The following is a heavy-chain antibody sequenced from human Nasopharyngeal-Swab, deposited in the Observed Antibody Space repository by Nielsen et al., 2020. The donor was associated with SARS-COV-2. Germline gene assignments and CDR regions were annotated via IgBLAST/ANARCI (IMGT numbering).Heavy chain of an antibody. Sequence: SETLSLTCTVSGGSISSDGYYWNWIRQHPGKGLEWIGYIYYSGTTFYNPPLKSRVTISVDTSKNQFSLKLRSVTAADTAVYYCARVDYENDTFDIWGQGTMVTVSS. CDR1: GGSISSDGYY. V-gene: IGHV4-31*03. CDR3: ARVDYENDTFDI. CDR2: IYYSGTT. D-gene: IGHD4-17*01. J-gene: IGHJ3*02.